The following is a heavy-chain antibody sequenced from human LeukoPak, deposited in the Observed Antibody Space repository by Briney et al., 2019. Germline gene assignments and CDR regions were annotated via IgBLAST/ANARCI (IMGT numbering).Heavy chain of an antibody. Sequence: SGTLSLTCVVSGGSISSSNWWSWVRQPPEKGLEWIGEISHDGSTNYNPSLKGRVTISVDKSNNHFSLKLTSVTAADTAMYYCARGDNYVFDVWGRGTLVSVSS. CDR1: GGSISSSNW. D-gene: IGHD5-24*01. CDR3: ARGDNYVFDV. V-gene: IGHV4-4*02. J-gene: IGHJ2*01. CDR2: ISHDGST.